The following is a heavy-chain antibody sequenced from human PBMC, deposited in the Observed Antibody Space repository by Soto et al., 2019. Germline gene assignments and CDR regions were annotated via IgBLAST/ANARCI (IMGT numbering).Heavy chain of an antibody. Sequence: SETLSLTCTVSGGSVSSGSYYWSWIRQPPGKGLEWIGYIYYSGSTNYNPSLKSRVTISVDTSKNRFSLKLSSVTAADTAVYYCARDPAMFFDGMDVWGQGTTVTVSS. V-gene: IGHV4-61*01. J-gene: IGHJ6*02. CDR2: IYYSGST. CDR3: ARDPAMFFDGMDV. CDR1: GGSVSSGSYY. D-gene: IGHD3-10*02.